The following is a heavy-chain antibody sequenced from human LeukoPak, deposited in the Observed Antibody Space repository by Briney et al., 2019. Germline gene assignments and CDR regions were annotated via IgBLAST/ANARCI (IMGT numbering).Heavy chain of an antibody. CDR3: ARGPYYYDSSGYLLGWFDP. V-gene: IGHV4-59*01. CDR2: IYYSGST. J-gene: IGHJ5*02. D-gene: IGHD3-22*01. Sequence: SETLSLTRTVSGGSISSYYWSWIRQPPGKGLEWIGYIYYSGSTNYNPSLKSRVTISVDTSKNQFSLKLSSVTAADTAVYYCARGPYYYDSSGYLLGWFDPWGQGTLVTVSS. CDR1: GGSISSYY.